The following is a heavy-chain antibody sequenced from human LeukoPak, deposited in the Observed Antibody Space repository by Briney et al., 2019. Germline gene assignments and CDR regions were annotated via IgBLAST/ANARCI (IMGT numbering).Heavy chain of an antibody. CDR3: ARQSYSYGIDY. CDR1: GYSISSYW. D-gene: IGHD5-18*01. Sequence: GEPLKISCKSSGYSISSYWIGWVRQMPGKRLVWMGIIYRDDSDIKYSPSFQGQVTISADKSINTAHLQWATLKASDSAIYYCARQSYSYGIDYWGQGTLVTVSS. CDR2: IYRDDSDI. V-gene: IGHV5-51*01. J-gene: IGHJ4*02.